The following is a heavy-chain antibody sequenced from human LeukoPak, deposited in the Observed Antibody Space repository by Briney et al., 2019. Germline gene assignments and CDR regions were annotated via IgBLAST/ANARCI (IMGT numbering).Heavy chain of an antibody. CDR2: MNPNSGNT. D-gene: IGHD3-3*01. J-gene: IGHJ5*02. CDR3: ARGPNTIFGVVPLFDP. V-gene: IGHV1-8*03. Sequence: ASVKVSCKASGYTFTSYDINWVRQATGQGLEWMGWMNPNSGNTGYAQKFQGRVTITRNTSISTAYMELSSLRSEDTAVYYCARGPNTIFGVVPLFDPWGQGTLVTVSS. CDR1: GYTFTSYD.